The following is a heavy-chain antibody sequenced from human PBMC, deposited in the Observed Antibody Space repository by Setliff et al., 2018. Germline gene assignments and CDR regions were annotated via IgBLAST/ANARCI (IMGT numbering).Heavy chain of an antibody. CDR3: ARNYGDYDY. CDR1: GFTFSSYE. J-gene: IGHJ4*02. D-gene: IGHD4-17*01. Sequence: GGSLRLSCAASGFTFSSYEMNWVRQAPGKGLEWVSYISRSGDNIYYGDSVKGRFTISRDNAKNSLYLQMNSLRVDDTAVYHCARNYGDYDYWGQGTLVTVSS. V-gene: IGHV3-48*03. CDR2: ISRSGDNI.